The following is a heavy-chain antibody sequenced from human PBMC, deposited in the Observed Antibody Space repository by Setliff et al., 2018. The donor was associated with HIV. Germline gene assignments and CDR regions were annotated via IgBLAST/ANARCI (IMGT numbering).Heavy chain of an antibody. CDR2: ISYSGHI. J-gene: IGHJ4*02. Sequence: ETLSLTCTVSGGSISSSNYYWGWIRQPPGKGLEWIGAISYSGHIYFNSSLKSRVTIYLDTSKRQLSLKLTSVTAADTAVYYCASQGRSGWLWGGFVSWGQGTLVTVSS. CDR3: ASQGRSGWLWGGFVS. D-gene: IGHD6-19*01. V-gene: IGHV4-39*01. CDR1: GGSISSSNYY.